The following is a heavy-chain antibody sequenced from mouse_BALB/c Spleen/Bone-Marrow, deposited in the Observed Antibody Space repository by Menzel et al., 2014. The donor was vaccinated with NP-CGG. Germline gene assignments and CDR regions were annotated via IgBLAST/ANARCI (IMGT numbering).Heavy chain of an antibody. D-gene: IGHD1-1*01. CDR3: ARLLLYYYAMDY. J-gene: IGHJ4*01. Sequence: EVMLVESGPELVKPGASMKISCKASGYSFTGYTMNWVKQSHGKNLEWIGLINPYNGGTNYNQKFKDKATLTVDRSSSTAYMELRSLTSEDSAVYYCARLLLYYYAMDYWGQGTSVTVSS. V-gene: IGHV1-18*01. CDR2: INPYNGGT. CDR1: GYSFTGYT.